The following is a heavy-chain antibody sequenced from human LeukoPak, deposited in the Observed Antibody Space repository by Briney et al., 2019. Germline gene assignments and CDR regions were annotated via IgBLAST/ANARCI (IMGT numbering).Heavy chain of an antibody. CDR2: ISSSGSDL. V-gene: IGHV3-21*06. Sequence: GGSLRLSCAASGFTFSSYGMNWVRQAPGKGLEWVSCISSSGSDLYYADSVKGRFTISRDSAKNLLYLQMNSLRADDTAVYYCARDRGTRGSSWFDYWGQGTLVTVSS. CDR1: GFTFSSYG. CDR3: ARDRGTRGSSWFDY. D-gene: IGHD6-13*01. J-gene: IGHJ4*02.